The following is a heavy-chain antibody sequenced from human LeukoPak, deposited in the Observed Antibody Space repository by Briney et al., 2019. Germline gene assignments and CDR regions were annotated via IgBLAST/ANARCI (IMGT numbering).Heavy chain of an antibody. D-gene: IGHD3-22*01. CDR2: INQEGSEK. Sequence: GGGLRVSCVASLYSFSKYWITWVRPAPRKGREWVANINQEGSEKYYVDSLKGPFTLSRDNAKKSLYLQMNSFRDQDTAVYYCARSEATDCYDSSVYLYYHDRMDVWGQSTTVTVSS. V-gene: IGHV3-7*01. CDR1: LYSFSKYW. J-gene: IGHJ6*02. CDR3: ARSEATDCYDSSVYLYYHDRMDV.